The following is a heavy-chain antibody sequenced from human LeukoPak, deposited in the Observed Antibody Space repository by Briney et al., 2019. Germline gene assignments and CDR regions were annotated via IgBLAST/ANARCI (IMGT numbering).Heavy chain of an antibody. Sequence: SETLSLTCTVSGGSISSSSYYWGWIRQPPGKGLEWIGSIYYSGSTYYNPSLKSRVTISVDTSKNQFSLKLSSVTAADTAVYYCARCNGDFSYYSDYWGQGTLVTVPS. CDR2: IYYSGST. J-gene: IGHJ4*02. CDR1: GGSISSSSYY. D-gene: IGHD4-17*01. CDR3: ARCNGDFSYYSDY. V-gene: IGHV4-39*01.